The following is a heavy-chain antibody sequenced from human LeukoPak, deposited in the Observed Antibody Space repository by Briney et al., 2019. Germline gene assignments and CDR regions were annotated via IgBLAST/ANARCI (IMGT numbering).Heavy chain of an antibody. V-gene: IGHV4-34*01. CDR3: ARHQRGHSDAFDI. Sequence: PSETLSLTCAVYGGSFSGYYWSWIRQPPGKGLEWIGEINHSGSTNYNPSLKSRVTISVDTSKNQFSLKLSSVTAADTAAYYCARHQRGHSDAFDIWGQGTVVNVSS. J-gene: IGHJ3*02. CDR2: INHSGST. D-gene: IGHD4-23*01. CDR1: GGSFSGYY.